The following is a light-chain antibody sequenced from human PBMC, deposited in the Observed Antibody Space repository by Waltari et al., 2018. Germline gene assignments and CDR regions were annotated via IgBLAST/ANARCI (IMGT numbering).Light chain of an antibody. CDR2: DAS. Sequence: DIQMTQSQSSLSASVGKRVTITCQAIQDIINYLNWYQQTPGKAPKLLIYDASNLATGVPSRFSGGGSGTDFSFTISSLHPEDVGTYYCQQYENLPYTFGQGTKLEIK. CDR3: QQYENLPYT. J-gene: IGKJ2*01. CDR1: QDIINY. V-gene: IGKV1-33*01.